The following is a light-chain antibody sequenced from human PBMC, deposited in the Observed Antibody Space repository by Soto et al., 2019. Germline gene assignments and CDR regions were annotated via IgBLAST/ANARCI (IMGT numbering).Light chain of an antibody. J-gene: IGKJ1*01. V-gene: IGKV3-11*01. Sequence: EIVLTQSPATLSLSLGESATLSCRASQSVSSYLAWYQQKPGQGPRLLIYDASNRATGVSARFSGSGHGTDFTLTISSLEPDDFAVYYCHQRSSWPRGTFGQGTKVDIK. CDR1: QSVSSY. CDR2: DAS. CDR3: HQRSSWPRGT.